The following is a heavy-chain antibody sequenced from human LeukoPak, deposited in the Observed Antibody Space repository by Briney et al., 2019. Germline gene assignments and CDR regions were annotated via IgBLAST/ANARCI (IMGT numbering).Heavy chain of an antibody. CDR3: AVPAAPPRSYYYYGMDV. Sequence: TPSETLSLTCAVYGGSVSGYYWSWIRQPPGKGLEWIGEINHSGSTNYNPSLKSRVTISVDTSKNQFSLKLSSVTAADTAVYYCAVPAAPPRSYYYYGMDVWGQGTTVTVSS. J-gene: IGHJ6*02. V-gene: IGHV4-34*01. D-gene: IGHD2-2*01. CDR2: INHSGST. CDR1: GGSVSGYY.